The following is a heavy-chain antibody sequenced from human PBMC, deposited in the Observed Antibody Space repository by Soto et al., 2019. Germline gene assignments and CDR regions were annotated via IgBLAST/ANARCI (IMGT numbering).Heavy chain of an antibody. CDR3: AAGGGLPRYY. J-gene: IGHJ4*02. CDR1: GVSISSGGYS. V-gene: IGHV4-30-2*01. Sequence: QLQLQESGSGLVKPSQTLSLTCAVSGVSISSGGYSWSWIRQPPGKGLEWIGYIYHSGSTYYNPSLKSRVTISVDRSKNEFSVKLSSVTAADTAVYYCAAGGGLPRYYWGQGTLVTVSS. CDR2: IYHSGST. D-gene: IGHD5-12*01.